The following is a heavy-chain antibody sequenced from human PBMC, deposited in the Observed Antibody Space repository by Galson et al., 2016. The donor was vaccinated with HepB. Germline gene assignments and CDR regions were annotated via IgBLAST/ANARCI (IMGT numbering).Heavy chain of an antibody. D-gene: IGHD5-12*01. Sequence: SVQVSCKASEGTFRSYAISWVRQAPGQGLECMGGIIPVFRRPNYAEKLQGRVTIAADESSNTAYMELSSLTSEEPAVYYCAREGEIKWLRLHNYGMDVWGQGTMVTVSS. CDR1: EGTFRSYA. CDR3: AREGEIKWLRLHNYGMDV. CDR2: IIPVFRRP. V-gene: IGHV1-69*13. J-gene: IGHJ6*02.